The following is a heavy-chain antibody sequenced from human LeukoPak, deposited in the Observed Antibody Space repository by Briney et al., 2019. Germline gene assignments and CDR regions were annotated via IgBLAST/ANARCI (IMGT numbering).Heavy chain of an antibody. CDR2: IYYSGST. V-gene: IGHV4-59*01. D-gene: IGHD1-14*01. CDR3: ARARTGPVYFDY. Sequence: PSETLSLTCTVSGDSISSYYWSWIRQPPGKGLEWIGYIYYSGSTNYDPSLKSRVTISVDTSKNQFSLKLSSVTAADTAVYYCARARTGPVYFDYWGQGALVTVSS. J-gene: IGHJ4*02. CDR1: GDSISSYY.